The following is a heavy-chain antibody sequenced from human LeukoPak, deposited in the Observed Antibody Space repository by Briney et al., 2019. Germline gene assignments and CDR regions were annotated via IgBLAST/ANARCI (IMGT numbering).Heavy chain of an antibody. Sequence: SETLSLTCSVPGGSISSYYWSWIRQPAGKGLEWIRRVYTSGNTNSNPSLESRVTMSVDTSKNQFSLKVTSVTAADTAVYYCARAWQWLPLDSWGQGTLVTVSS. CDR3: ARAWQWLPLDS. J-gene: IGHJ4*02. CDR2: VYTSGNT. V-gene: IGHV4-4*07. CDR1: GGSISSYY. D-gene: IGHD6-19*01.